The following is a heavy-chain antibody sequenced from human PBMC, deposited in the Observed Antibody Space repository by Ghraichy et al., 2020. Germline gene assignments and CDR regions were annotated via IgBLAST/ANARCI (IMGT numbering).Heavy chain of an antibody. CDR1: GFTFSGYW. D-gene: IGHD4-17*01. V-gene: IGHV3-74*01. CDR2: IYSDGITT. Sequence: GGSLRLSCAASGFTFSGYWMHWVRQAPGKGLVWVSRIYSDGITTIYADSVKGRFTISRDNAKNTLYLQMNSLKAEDTAVYYCARDLWKRDYGAGGPFDYWGPGTLVTVSS. J-gene: IGHJ4*02. CDR3: ARDLWKRDYGAGGPFDY.